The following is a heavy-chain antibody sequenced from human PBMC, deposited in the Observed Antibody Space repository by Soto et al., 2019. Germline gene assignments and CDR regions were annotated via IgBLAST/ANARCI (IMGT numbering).Heavy chain of an antibody. D-gene: IGHD3-3*01. J-gene: IGHJ4*02. CDR3: ARGGVSTRTFDY. CDR2: IYPSYSDT. Sequence: PGESLKIPCKGSGYNFAGYWIAWVRQMPGKGLELMGIIYPSYSDTRYRPSFQGQVTISADKSISSAYLQWSSLRASHTAMYYCARGGVSTRTFDYWGQGTQVTVSS. CDR1: GYNFAGYW. V-gene: IGHV5-51*01.